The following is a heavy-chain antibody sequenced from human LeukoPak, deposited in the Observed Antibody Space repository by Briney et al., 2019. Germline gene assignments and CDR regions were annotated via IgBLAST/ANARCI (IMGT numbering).Heavy chain of an antibody. J-gene: IGHJ4*02. CDR2: ISAYNGNT. CDR1: GYTFTSYG. V-gene: IGHV1-18*01. D-gene: IGHD3-9*01. CDR3: ARVRRYYDILTGYYYFDY. Sequence: ASVKVSCKASGYTFTSYGISWVRQAPGQGLEWMGWISAYNGNTNYAQKLQGRVTMTTDTSTSTAYMELRSLRSDDTAVYYCARVRRYYDILTGYYYFDYWGQGTLVTVSS.